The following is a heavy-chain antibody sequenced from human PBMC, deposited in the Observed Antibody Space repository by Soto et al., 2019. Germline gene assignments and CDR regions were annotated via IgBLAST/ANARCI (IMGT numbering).Heavy chain of an antibody. CDR3: ARVASSTSNEEIDD. CDR2: ISGSGGST. CDR1: GFTFSSYA. Sequence: GGSLRLSCAASGFTFSSYAMSWVRQAPGKGLEWVSAISGSGGSTYYADSVKGRFTISRDNSKNTLYLQMNSLRAEDTAVYYWARVASSTSNEEIDDWGQGTLVTVSS. D-gene: IGHD2-2*01. J-gene: IGHJ4*02. V-gene: IGHV3-23*01.